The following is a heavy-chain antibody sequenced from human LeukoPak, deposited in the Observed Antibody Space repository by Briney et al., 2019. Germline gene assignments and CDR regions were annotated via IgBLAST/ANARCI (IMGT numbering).Heavy chain of an antibody. Sequence: SETLSPTCSVSGGSIRSSNSFWGWIRQPPGERLEWIATIYYNGNTYYNPSLQSRVTISVDTSTNQFSLKLNSVIAADTAVYYCARATAAPSSYFFDHWGQGTLVTVSS. J-gene: IGHJ4*02. CDR3: ARATAAPSSYFFDH. CDR2: IYYNGNT. V-gene: IGHV4-39*07. CDR1: GGSIRSSNSF. D-gene: IGHD4-17*01.